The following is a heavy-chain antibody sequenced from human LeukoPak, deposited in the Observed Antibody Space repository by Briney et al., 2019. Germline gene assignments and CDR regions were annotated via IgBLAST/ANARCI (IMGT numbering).Heavy chain of an antibody. V-gene: IGHV4-34*01. CDR2: INHSGST. D-gene: IGHD6-6*01. Sequence: PSETLSLTCAVYGGSFSGYYWSWIRQPPGKGLEWIGEINHSGSTNYNPSLKSRVTISVDTSKNQFSLKLSSVTAADTAVYYCARLRYSSSSGDYWGQGTLVTVSS. J-gene: IGHJ4*02. CDR1: GGSFSGYY. CDR3: ARLRYSSSSGDY.